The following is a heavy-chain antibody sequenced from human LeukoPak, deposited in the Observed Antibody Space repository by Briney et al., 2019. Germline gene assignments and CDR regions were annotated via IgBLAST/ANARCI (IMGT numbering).Heavy chain of an antibody. J-gene: IGHJ5*02. CDR3: AIFDFLFGEIDNWFDP. CDR2: VYGGDSES. Sequence: GESLKISCQCSGYTFPDYWIGWVRQMPGKGLEWMGSVYGGDSESRYSPSFQGQVTISADKSISTAYLQWCSLKASDTAMYYCAIFDFLFGEIDNWFDPWGQGTQVTVSS. D-gene: IGHD3-16*01. CDR1: GYTFPDYW. V-gene: IGHV5-51*01.